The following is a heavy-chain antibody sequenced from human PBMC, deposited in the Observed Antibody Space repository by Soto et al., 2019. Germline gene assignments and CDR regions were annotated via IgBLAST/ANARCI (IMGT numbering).Heavy chain of an antibody. CDR3: AKGSSRVATIYLPGDY. CDR1: GFTFSSYG. J-gene: IGHJ4*02. CDR2: ISYDGSNK. V-gene: IGHV3-30*18. Sequence: GGSLRLSCAASGFTFSSYGMHWVRQAPGKGLEWVAVISYDGSNKYYADSVKGRFTISRDNSKNTLYLQMNSLRAEDTAVYYCAKGSSRVATIYLPGDYWGQGTLVTVSS. D-gene: IGHD5-12*01.